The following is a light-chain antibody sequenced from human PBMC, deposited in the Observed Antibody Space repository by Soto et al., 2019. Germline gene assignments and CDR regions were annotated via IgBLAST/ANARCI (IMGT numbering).Light chain of an antibody. CDR2: AAS. V-gene: IGKV1-39*01. J-gene: IGKJ1*01. CDR1: QRINTY. CDR3: QQSDSMPWT. Sequence: DIQITQSPSSLSASVGDRVTITCRASQRINTYLNWYQKKSGQAPRLLMYAASSLQSGVPSRFSGSGSGTDFTLTISSLQPEDSATYYCQQSDSMPWTFGQGTKVDIK.